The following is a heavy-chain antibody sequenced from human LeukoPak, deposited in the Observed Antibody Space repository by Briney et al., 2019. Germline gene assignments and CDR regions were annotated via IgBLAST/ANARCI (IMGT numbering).Heavy chain of an antibody. D-gene: IGHD6-19*01. CDR1: GFTFSSYG. CDR2: IRYDGSNK. V-gene: IGHV3-30*02. Sequence: PGGSLRLSCAASGFTFSSYGMHWVRQAPGKGLEWVAFIRYDGSNKYYADSVQGRFTISRDNSKNTLYLQMNSLRAEDTAVYYCAKDQAQWLGGVLDYWGQGTLVTVSS. J-gene: IGHJ4*02. CDR3: AKDQAQWLGGVLDY.